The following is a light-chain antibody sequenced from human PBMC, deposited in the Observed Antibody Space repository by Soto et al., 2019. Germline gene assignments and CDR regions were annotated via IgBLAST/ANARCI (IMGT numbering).Light chain of an antibody. CDR1: SSDVGGYNY. J-gene: IGLJ1*01. CDR3: SSYTSSSTYV. Sequence: QSVLAQPVSVSGSPGQSITISCTGTSSDVGGYNYVSWYQQHPGKAPKLMIYEVSNRPPGVSNRFSGSKSGNTASLTISGLQAEDEADYYCSSYTSSSTYVFGTGTKVTVL. V-gene: IGLV2-14*01. CDR2: EVS.